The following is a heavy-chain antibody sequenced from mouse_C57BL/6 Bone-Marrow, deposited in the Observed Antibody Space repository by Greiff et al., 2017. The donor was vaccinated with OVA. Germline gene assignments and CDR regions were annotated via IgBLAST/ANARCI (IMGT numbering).Heavy chain of an antibody. J-gene: IGHJ2*01. CDR1: GFNIKDDY. Sequence: EVQLQQSGAELVRPGASVKLSCTASGFNIKDDYMHWVKQRPEQGLEWIGWIEPENGDTEYASKFQGKATITADTSSNTAYMQLSSLTSEDTAVYYCTTRATVAATDYGVQGTTLTVSS. D-gene: IGHD1-1*01. CDR3: TTRATVAATDY. V-gene: IGHV14-4*01. CDR2: IEPENGDT.